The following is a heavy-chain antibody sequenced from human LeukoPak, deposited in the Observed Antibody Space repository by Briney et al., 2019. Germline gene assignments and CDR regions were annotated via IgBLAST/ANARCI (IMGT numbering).Heavy chain of an antibody. CDR1: GGSIRSTTYY. J-gene: IGHJ4*02. D-gene: IGHD3-22*01. CDR2: IYYSGNT. V-gene: IGHV4-39*07. CDR3: ARAPHFFDTSGSRYYFDY. Sequence: SETLSLTCSVSGGSIRSTTYYWGWIRQPPGKRLEWIGSIYYSGNTYYSPSLMGRVTISVDTSKNQFSLNLNSVTAADTAVYYCARAPHFFDTSGSRYYFDYWGQGALVTVSS.